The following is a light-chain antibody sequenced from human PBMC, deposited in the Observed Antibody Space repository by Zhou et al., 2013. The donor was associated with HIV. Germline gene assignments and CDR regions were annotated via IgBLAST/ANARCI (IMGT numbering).Light chain of an antibody. Sequence: DIQMTQSPSSLSASVGDRVTITCRASQDITHYLAWFQQKSGKAPKLLIYGASNLQSGVPSRFSGSGSGTDFTLTISSLQPDDFATYYCQQYNSYSRAFGQGTKVEIK. V-gene: IGKV1-16*01. CDR3: QQYNSYSRA. J-gene: IGKJ1*01. CDR2: GAS. CDR1: QDITHY.